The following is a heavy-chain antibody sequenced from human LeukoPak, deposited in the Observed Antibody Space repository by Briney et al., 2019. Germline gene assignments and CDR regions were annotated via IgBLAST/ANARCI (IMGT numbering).Heavy chain of an antibody. V-gene: IGHV3-9*01. CDR1: GFTFSTYN. J-gene: IGHJ4*02. D-gene: IGHD5-24*01. Sequence: GGSLRLSCAVSGFTFSTYNMNWVRQAPGKGLEWVSGISWNSVNIGHEDSVKGRFTISRDNAKNSLHLQMNSLRPEDTALYYCVKDRGLRNQWLQVTYDSWGQGTLVTVSS. CDR2: ISWNSVNI. CDR3: VKDRGLRNQWLQVTYDS.